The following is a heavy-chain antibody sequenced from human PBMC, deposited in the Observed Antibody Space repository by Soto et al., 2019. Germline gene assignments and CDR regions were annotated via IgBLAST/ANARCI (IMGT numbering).Heavy chain of an antibody. V-gene: IGHV4-59*02. CDR3: ARALYGSGVLDV. J-gene: IGHJ6*02. Sequence: PSETLSLTCTVSGGSVTSYYWSCIRQPPGKALEWIGTIYYSGSTNYNPSLKSRVSLSVDTSKNQSSLKVGSVTAADTAVYFCARALYGSGVLDVWGQGTTVTVSS. CDR2: IYYSGST. CDR1: GGSVTSYY. D-gene: IGHD3-10*01.